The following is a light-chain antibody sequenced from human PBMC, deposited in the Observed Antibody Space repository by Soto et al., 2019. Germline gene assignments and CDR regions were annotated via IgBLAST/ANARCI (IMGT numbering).Light chain of an antibody. CDR3: QQYGSSGT. CDR1: QSVSSNS. Sequence: EIVLTQSPGTLSLSPGERATLSCRASQSVSSNSLAWYHQKPGQPPRLLMYGASSRATGIPDRFSGSGSGTDFTLTISRLEPEDFAVYYCQQYGSSGTFGQGTRLEIK. CDR2: GAS. J-gene: IGKJ5*01. V-gene: IGKV3-20*01.